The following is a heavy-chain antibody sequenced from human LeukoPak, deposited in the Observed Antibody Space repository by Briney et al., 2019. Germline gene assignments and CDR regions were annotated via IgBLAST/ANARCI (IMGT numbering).Heavy chain of an antibody. J-gene: IGHJ6*02. D-gene: IGHD6-13*01. CDR1: GGSIXXXX. CDR2: XXXXXST. CDR3: ARELIAAAGPGVYYYYGMDV. Sequence: SETLSLTXTVSGGSIXXXXXXXXXQPPGXXXXXXXXXXXXXSTNYXXSLKSRVTXXVDTSKNQFSLKLSSVTAPDTAVYYCARELIAAAGPGVYYYYGMDVWGQGTTVTVSS. V-gene: IGHV4-59*01.